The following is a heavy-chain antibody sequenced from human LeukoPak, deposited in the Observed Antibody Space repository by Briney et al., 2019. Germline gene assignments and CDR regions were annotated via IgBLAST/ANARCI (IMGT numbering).Heavy chain of an antibody. Sequence: SVKVSCKASGGTFSSYAISWVRQAPGQGLEWMGGIIPVFGTANYAQKFQGRVTITADKSTSTAYMELSSLRSEDTAVYYCATLRSTGYSSSWYRPASAFDIWGQGTMVTVSS. D-gene: IGHD6-13*01. J-gene: IGHJ3*02. CDR3: ATLRSTGYSSSWYRPASAFDI. V-gene: IGHV1-69*06. CDR1: GGTFSSYA. CDR2: IIPVFGTA.